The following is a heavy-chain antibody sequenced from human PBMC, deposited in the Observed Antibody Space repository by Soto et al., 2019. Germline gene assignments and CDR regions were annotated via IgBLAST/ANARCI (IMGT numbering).Heavy chain of an antibody. CDR3: ASLLGIKFDY. CDR2: IYYSGTT. J-gene: IGHJ4*02. CDR1: GGSISSSSYC. V-gene: IGHV4-39*01. Sequence: PSETLSLTCTVSGGSISSSSYCWGWIRQPPGKGLEWIGTIYYSGTTNYNPSLKSRVTISVDTSQNQFSLKLNSLTAADTAVYYCASLLGIKFDYWGQGALVTV. D-gene: IGHD3-10*01.